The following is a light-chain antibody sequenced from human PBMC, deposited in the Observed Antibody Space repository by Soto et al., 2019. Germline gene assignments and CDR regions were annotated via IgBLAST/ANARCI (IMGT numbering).Light chain of an antibody. V-gene: IGLV1-44*01. CDR3: ALWDDSLNGLRV. CDR1: SSNIGSSL. Sequence: QPVLTQPPSASGTPGQTVTISCSGSSSNIGSSLVNWYQLLPGTTPRLLIYNNNQRPSAVPDRFSGSKSGTSASLAISGLQSEDEGDYFCALWDDSLNGLRVFGGGTKLTVL. J-gene: IGLJ3*02. CDR2: NNN.